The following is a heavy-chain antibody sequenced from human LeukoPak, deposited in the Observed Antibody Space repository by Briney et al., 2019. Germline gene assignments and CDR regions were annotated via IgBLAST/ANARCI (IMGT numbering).Heavy chain of an antibody. J-gene: IGHJ4*02. Sequence: GGSPRLSCAASGFTFSDYYMSWLRQAPGKGLEWVSYISSTGSAIYYADSVEGRFTISRDNAKNSLYLQMNSLRAEDTAVYYCARRSGSYRNFDFWGQGTLVTVSS. CDR2: ISSTGSAI. CDR1: GFTFSDYY. D-gene: IGHD1-26*01. CDR3: ARRSGSYRNFDF. V-gene: IGHV3-11*01.